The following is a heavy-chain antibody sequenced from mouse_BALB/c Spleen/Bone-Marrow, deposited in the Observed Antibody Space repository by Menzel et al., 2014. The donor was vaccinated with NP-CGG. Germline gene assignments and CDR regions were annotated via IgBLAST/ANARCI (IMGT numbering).Heavy chain of an antibody. CDR2: IDPYYGGT. J-gene: IGHJ1*01. D-gene: IGHD2-1*01. CDR3: ARRAGYGNPWYFDV. Sequence: EVQLQQSGPELEKPGASVKISCKASGYSFTGYNMDWVKQSNCKSLEWIGNIDPYYGGTSYNQKFKGKATFTVDNSSSIAYMPLKSLTSEDYAVYYCARRAGYGNPWYFDVWGAGTTVTVSA. V-gene: IGHV1S135*01. CDR1: GYSFTGYN.